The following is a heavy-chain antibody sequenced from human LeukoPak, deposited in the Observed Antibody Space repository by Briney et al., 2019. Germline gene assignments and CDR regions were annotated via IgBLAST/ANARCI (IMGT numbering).Heavy chain of an antibody. Sequence: ASVKVSCKASGYIFTDYYMHWVRQAPGQELGWMGRINPNSGGTNYAQKFQGRVTMTRDTSISTAYTELSSLRSEDTAVYYCARVPNELELLSGSTHPFDYWGQGTLVTVSS. V-gene: IGHV1/OR15-1*01. J-gene: IGHJ4*02. CDR3: ARVPNELELLSGSTHPFDY. CDR1: GYIFTDYY. CDR2: INPNSGGT. D-gene: IGHD1-7*01.